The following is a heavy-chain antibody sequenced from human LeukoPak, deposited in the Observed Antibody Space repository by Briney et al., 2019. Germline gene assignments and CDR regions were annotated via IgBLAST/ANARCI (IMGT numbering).Heavy chain of an antibody. CDR1: GFTCSSYW. CDR3: ARDYYCSGGSYYEYGMDV. V-gene: IGHV3-74*01. Sequence: GGSLRLSCAASGFTCSSYWMHWVRQAPGKGLVWVSRINSDGSSTSYADSVKGRFTISRDNAKNTLYLQMKSLRAEDTAVYYCARDYYCSGGSYYEYGMDVWGQGTTVTVSS. J-gene: IGHJ6*02. D-gene: IGHD2-15*01. CDR2: INSDGSST.